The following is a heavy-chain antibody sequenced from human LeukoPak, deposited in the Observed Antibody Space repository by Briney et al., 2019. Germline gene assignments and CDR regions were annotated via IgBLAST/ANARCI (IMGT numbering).Heavy chain of an antibody. J-gene: IGHJ4*02. CDR3: AKCVSSGYYFEFDY. CDR1: GFTFSSYA. CDR2: ISGSGGST. D-gene: IGHD3-22*01. V-gene: IGHV3-23*01. Sequence: GGSLRLSCAASGFTFSSYAMSWVRQAPGKGLEWVSAISGSGGSTYYADSVEGRFTISRDNSKNTLYLQMNSLRAEDTAVYYCAKCVSSGYYFEFDYWGQGTLVTVSS.